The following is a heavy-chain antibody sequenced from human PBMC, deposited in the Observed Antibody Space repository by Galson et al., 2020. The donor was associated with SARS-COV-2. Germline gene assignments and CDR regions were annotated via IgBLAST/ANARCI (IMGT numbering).Heavy chain of an antibody. CDR3: ARESRWDLYFDY. CDR2: IYLSERT. J-gene: IGHJ4*02. Sequence: SETLSLTCSVSGGSISSSSYYWSWIRQPAGKGLEWIGRIYLSERTNYNPSLQSPVTISADTSKNQFSLRLTSVTAADTAVYYCARESRWDLYFDYWGQGSLVTVSS. D-gene: IGHD1-26*01. CDR1: GGSISSSSYY. V-gene: IGHV4-61*02.